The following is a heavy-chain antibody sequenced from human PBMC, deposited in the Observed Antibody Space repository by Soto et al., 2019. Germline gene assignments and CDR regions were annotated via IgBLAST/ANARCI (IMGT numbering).Heavy chain of an antibody. J-gene: IGHJ6*02. Sequence: SGPTLVNPTQTLTLTCTFSGFSLSTSGMCVSWIRQPPGKALEWLARIDWDDDKYYSTSLKTRLTISKDTSKNQVVLTMTNMVPVDTATYYCARISTTVVTAGYYDGLDVWGQGTTVTVSS. CDR3: ARISTTVVTAGYYDGLDV. CDR1: GFSLSTSGMC. V-gene: IGHV2-70*11. D-gene: IGHD4-17*01. CDR2: IDWDDDK.